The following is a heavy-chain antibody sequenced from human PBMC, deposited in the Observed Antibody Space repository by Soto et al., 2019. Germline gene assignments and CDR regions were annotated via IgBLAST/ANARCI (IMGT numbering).Heavy chain of an antibody. CDR1: GGSFSGYY. Sequence: QVQLQQWGAGLLKPSETLSLTCAVYGGSFSGYYWSWIRQPPGKGLEWIGEINHSGSTNYNPSLKSLVNISVDTSKNQFSLKLSSVTAADTAVYYCARGGPMYIFQYRPQNWFDPWGQGTLVTVSS. J-gene: IGHJ5*02. D-gene: IGHD3-10*02. V-gene: IGHV4-34*01. CDR3: ARGGPMYIFQYRPQNWFDP. CDR2: INHSGST.